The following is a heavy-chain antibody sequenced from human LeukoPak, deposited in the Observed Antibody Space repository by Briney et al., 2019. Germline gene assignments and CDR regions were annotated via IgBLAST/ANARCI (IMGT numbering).Heavy chain of an antibody. CDR1: GFTFSSYG. D-gene: IGHD5-12*01. J-gene: IGHJ4*02. CDR2: ISYDGSNK. V-gene: IGHV3-30*18. Sequence: GGSLRLSCAASGFTFSSYGMHWVRQAPGKGLEWVAVISYDGSNKYYADSAKGRFTISRDNSKNTLYLQMNSLRAEDTAVYYCAKDGYSGYELYYFDYWGQGTLVTVSS. CDR3: AKDGYSGYELYYFDY.